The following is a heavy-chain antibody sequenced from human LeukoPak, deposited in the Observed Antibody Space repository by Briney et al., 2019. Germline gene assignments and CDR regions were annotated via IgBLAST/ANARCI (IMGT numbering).Heavy chain of an antibody. J-gene: IGHJ4*02. CDR2: IAHHGSNT. Sequence: GGSLRLSCAASGFTFSRYAMHWVRQGPGKGLEWVAYIAHHGSNTYYADSVKSRFTISRDNSKRTLYLQMNSLRGDDTAVYYCAKDGSWSCTDWGQGTLVTVSS. CDR1: GFTFSRYA. V-gene: IGHV3-30*02. D-gene: IGHD2-8*02. CDR3: AKDGSWSCTD.